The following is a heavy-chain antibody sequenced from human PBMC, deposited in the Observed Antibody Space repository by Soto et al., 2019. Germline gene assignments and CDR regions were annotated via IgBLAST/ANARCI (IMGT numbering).Heavy chain of an antibody. Sequence: QVQLVESGGGVVQPGRSLRLSCAASGFTFSSYAMHWVRQAPGKGLEWVAVISYDGSNKYYADSVKGRFTISRDNSKNTRYLQMNSLRAEDTAVYYCAREIEGGYDPYYYFGMDVWGQGTTVTVSS. CDR3: AREIEGGYDPYYYFGMDV. D-gene: IGHD5-12*01. V-gene: IGHV3-30-3*01. CDR1: GFTFSSYA. CDR2: ISYDGSNK. J-gene: IGHJ6*02.